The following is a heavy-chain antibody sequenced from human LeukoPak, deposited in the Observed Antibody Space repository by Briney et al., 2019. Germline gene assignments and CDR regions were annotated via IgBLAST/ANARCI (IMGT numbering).Heavy chain of an antibody. D-gene: IGHD6-19*01. V-gene: IGHV1-46*01. CDR2: ISPSDGST. J-gene: IGHJ4*02. CDR3: ARGGLVAGPYYFDY. CDR1: GYTFTTYF. Sequence: ASVKVSCKASGYTFTTYFIYWVRQAPGQGLEWMGIISPSDGSTSYAQKFQGRITMTRDTSMTTAYMELSSLRSEDAAVYYCARGGLVAGPYYFDYWGQGTLVTVSS.